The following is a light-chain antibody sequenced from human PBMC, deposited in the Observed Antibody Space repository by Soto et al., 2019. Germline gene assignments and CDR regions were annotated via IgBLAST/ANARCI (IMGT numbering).Light chain of an antibody. CDR3: RSYACSNTYV. Sequence: QSVLTQPASVSGSPGQSVTISCTGPRSDIGDSNFISWYQHSPGKAPKLMIYEASKRPSGVPDRFSGSKSGNTASLTVSGLQAEDEADYYCRSYACSNTYVFGNWTKVTVL. CDR1: RSDIGDSNF. V-gene: IGLV2-8*01. CDR2: EAS. J-gene: IGLJ1*01.